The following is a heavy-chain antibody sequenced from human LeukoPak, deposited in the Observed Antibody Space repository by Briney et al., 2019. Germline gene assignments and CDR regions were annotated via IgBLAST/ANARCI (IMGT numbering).Heavy chain of an antibody. CDR1: GFTFSSYW. CDR3: ARNVLPGYFDY. V-gene: IGHV3-74*01. D-gene: IGHD2-15*01. J-gene: IGHJ4*02. CDR2: INSDGSST. Sequence: GGSLRLSCAASGFTFSSYWMHWVRQAPGKGLVWVSLINSDGSSTSYADSVKGRFTISRDNAKNTLYLQMNSLRAEDTAVYYCARNVLPGYFDYWGQGTLVTVSS.